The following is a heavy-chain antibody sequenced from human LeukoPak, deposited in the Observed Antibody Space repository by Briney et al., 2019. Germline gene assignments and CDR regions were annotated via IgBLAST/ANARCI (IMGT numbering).Heavy chain of an antibody. V-gene: IGHV3-23*01. D-gene: IGHD6-13*01. J-gene: IGHJ4*02. CDR3: AKGNSWYGHHYFDY. Sequence: GGSLRLSCEASGLSFSTFGMSWVRQAPGKGLEWVSSISGSGSNTYYAASVKGRFTISRDNSKNTLYLQMNSLRAEDTALYYCAKGNSWYGHHYFDYWGQGTLVTVSS. CDR2: ISGSGSNT. CDR1: GLSFSTFG.